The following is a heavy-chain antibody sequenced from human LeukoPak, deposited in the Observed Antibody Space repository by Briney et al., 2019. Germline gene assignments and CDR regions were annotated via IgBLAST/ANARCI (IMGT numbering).Heavy chain of an antibody. J-gene: IGHJ3*02. Sequence: SETLSLTCTVSGGSISSSSYYWGWIRQPPGRGLEWIGSIYYSGSTYYNPSLKSRVTISVDTSKNQFSLKLSSVTAADTAVYYCARGIMIKRAFDIWGQGTMVTVSS. V-gene: IGHV4-39*07. D-gene: IGHD3-16*01. CDR2: IYYSGST. CDR3: ARGIMIKRAFDI. CDR1: GGSISSSSYY.